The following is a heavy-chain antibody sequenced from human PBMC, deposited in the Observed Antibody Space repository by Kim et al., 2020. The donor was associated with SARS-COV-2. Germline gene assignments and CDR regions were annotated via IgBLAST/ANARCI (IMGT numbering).Heavy chain of an antibody. CDR1: GGSISSGGYY. J-gene: IGHJ4*02. CDR2: IYYSGST. D-gene: IGHD6-13*01. V-gene: IGHV4-31*03. CDR3: ARGVAAAGTDYFDY. Sequence: SETLSLTCTVSGGSISSGGYYWSWIRQHPGKGLEWIGYIYYSGSTYYNPSLKSRFTISVDTSKNQFSLKLSSVTAADTAVYYCARGVAAAGTDYFDYWGQGTLVTVSS.